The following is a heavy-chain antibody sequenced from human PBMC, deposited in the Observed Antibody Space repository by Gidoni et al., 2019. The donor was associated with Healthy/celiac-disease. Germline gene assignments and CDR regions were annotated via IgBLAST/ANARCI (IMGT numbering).Heavy chain of an antibody. D-gene: IGHD3-10*01. Sequence: QLQLQESGSGLVKPSQTLSLTCAVSGGSISSGGYSWSWIRQPPGKGLEWIGYIYHSGSTYYNPSLKSRVTISVDRSKNQFSLKLSSVTAADTAVYYCARAIGFGGFGELFYNWFDPWGQGTLVTVSS. CDR2: IYHSGST. J-gene: IGHJ5*02. CDR3: ARAIGFGGFGELFYNWFDP. CDR1: GGSISSGGYS. V-gene: IGHV4-30-2*01.